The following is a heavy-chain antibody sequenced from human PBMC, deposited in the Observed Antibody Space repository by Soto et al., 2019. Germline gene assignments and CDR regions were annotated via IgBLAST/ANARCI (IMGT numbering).Heavy chain of an antibody. D-gene: IGHD4-17*01. CDR2: IRNEPYGYTT. J-gene: IGHJ4*02. Sequence: EVQLVASGGGLVQPGGSLRLSCVASGFSLSDHYMEWVRQAPGKGLEWLGLIRNEPYGYTTNYAASVKGRCTIARDDSKHSLFLQMDSLTAEDAAIYDCEDLTWRRDYLPWGQGTLVTVSS. CDR1: GFSLSDHY. V-gene: IGHV3-72*01. CDR3: EDLTWRRDYLP.